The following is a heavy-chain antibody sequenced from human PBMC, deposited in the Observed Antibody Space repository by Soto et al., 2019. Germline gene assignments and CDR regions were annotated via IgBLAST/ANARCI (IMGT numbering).Heavy chain of an antibody. V-gene: IGHV4-4*07. CDR2: IHSSGST. J-gene: IGHJ5*02. D-gene: IGHD6-13*01. CDR1: GASMNSYH. CDR3: ARDQGVAAAGITWFDP. Sequence: SETLSLTCTVSGASMNSYHWSWIRQPAGKGLEWIGHIHSSGSTNYNPSLKCRVTMSVDTSKNQFSLRLMSLTAADTAVYYCARDQGVAAAGITWFDPWGQGSLVTVSS.